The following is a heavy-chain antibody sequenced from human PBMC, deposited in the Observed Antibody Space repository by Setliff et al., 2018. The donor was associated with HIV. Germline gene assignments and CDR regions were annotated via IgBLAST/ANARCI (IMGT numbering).Heavy chain of an antibody. CDR1: GDSVSSNSAA. CDR3: ARGSYGSVLL. J-gene: IGHJ4*02. V-gene: IGHV6-1*01. CDR2: TYFRSKWYN. Sequence: SQTLSLTCAISGDSVSSNSAAWNWVRQSPSRGLEWLGRTYFRSKWYNNYAASVEGRITISPDTSRNEFSLQLNSVTPEDTAVFYCARGSYGSVLLWGQGTLVTVSS. D-gene: IGHD6-19*01.